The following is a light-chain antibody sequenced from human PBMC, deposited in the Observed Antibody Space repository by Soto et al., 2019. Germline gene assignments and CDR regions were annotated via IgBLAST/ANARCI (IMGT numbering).Light chain of an antibody. J-gene: IGLJ2*01. CDR2: EVS. CDR1: SSDVGDYNY. Sequence: QSVLTQPPSASGSPGQSVTISCTGTSSDVGDYNYVSWYQQHPGKAPKLMIYEVSKRPSGVPDRFSGSKSGNTASLTVSGLQTEDEADYYCSSYGGINNVIFGGGTQLTVL. V-gene: IGLV2-8*01. CDR3: SSYGGINNVI.